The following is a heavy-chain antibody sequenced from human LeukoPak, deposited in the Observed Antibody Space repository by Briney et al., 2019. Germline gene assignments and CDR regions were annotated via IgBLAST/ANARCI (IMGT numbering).Heavy chain of an antibody. CDR2: IRYDGSNK. CDR1: GFTFSSYG. V-gene: IGHV3-30*02. D-gene: IGHD2-2*01. J-gene: IGHJ4*02. CDR3: AKDLCSSTSCYPDY. Sequence: PGGSLRLSCAESGFTFSSYGMHWVRQARGKGLEWVAFIRYDGSNKYYADSVKGRFTISRDNSKNTLYMQMNSLRAEDTAVYYCAKDLCSSTSCYPDYWGQGTLVTVSS.